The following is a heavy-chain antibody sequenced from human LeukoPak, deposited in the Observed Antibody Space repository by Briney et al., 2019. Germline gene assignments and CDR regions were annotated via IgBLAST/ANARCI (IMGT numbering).Heavy chain of an antibody. Sequence: ASVKVSCEASGYTFTNYGINWLRQAPGQGLEWLGWISTYNDDTKYAQKFQGRVTMTTDTSTTTVFMELRGLRSDDTGVYYCARDPRGEFVWGHRFDYWGQGRLVTVSS. CDR3: ARDPRGEFVWGHRFDY. CDR2: ISTYNDDT. D-gene: IGHD3-16*01. J-gene: IGHJ4*02. V-gene: IGHV1-18*01. CDR1: GYTFTNYG.